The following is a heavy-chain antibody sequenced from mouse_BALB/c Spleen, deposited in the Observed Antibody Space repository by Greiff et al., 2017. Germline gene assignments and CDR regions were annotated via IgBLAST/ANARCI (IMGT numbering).Heavy chain of an antibody. J-gene: IGHJ4*01. CDR3: ARIYYGYDEGYYAMDY. D-gene: IGHD2-2*01. V-gene: IGHV5-15*02. CDR1: GFTFSDYG. CDR2: ISNLAYSI. Sequence: EVQRVESGGGLVQPGGSRKLSCAASGFTFSDYGMAWVRQAPGKGPEWVAFISNLAYSIYYADTVTGRFTISRENAKNTLYLEMSSLRSEDTAMYYCARIYYGYDEGYYAMDYWGQGTSVTVSS.